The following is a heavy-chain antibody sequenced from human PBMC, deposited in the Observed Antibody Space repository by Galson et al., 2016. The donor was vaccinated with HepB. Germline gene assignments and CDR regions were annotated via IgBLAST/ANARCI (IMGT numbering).Heavy chain of an antibody. Sequence: LRLSCAVSGFSVSNDYMNWARQAPGKGLEWVSAISTDGDTIYTDSVKGRFTISRDNSKNTLYLQINSPRAEDTAVYYCARDSYTSSSWSLDYWGQGTLVTVSS. CDR2: ISTDGDT. V-gene: IGHV3-53*01. D-gene: IGHD6-13*01. CDR3: ARDSYTSSSWSLDY. CDR1: GFSVSNDY. J-gene: IGHJ4*02.